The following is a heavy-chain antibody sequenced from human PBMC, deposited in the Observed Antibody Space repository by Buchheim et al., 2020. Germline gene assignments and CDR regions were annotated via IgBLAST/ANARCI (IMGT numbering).Heavy chain of an antibody. V-gene: IGHV4-31*03. D-gene: IGHD3-10*01. Sequence: QVQLQESGPGLVKPSQTLSLTCTVSGDSMKRGGFYWNWIRQHPGMGLEFIGYMYNSGSTYFNPSLRSRVTISADTSKNQFSLKLSSVTAADTAVYFCARGTPRYYFDFWGQGTL. CDR1: GDSMKRGGFY. CDR2: MYNSGST. CDR3: ARGTPRYYFDF. J-gene: IGHJ4*02.